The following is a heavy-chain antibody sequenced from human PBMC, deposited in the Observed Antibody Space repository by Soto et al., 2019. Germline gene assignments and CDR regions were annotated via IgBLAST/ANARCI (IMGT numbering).Heavy chain of an antibody. CDR3: AHRPSYCSGGSCYSGFDY. J-gene: IGHJ4*02. V-gene: IGHV2-5*02. D-gene: IGHD2-15*01. Sequence: QITLKESGPTLVKPTQTLTLTCTFSGFSLSTSGVGVGWIRQPPGKALEWLALIYWDDDKRYSPSLNSRLTITNDTSKNQVVLTMTNMDPVDTATYYCAHRPSYCSGGSCYSGFDYWGQGTLVTVSS. CDR1: GFSLSTSGVG. CDR2: IYWDDDK.